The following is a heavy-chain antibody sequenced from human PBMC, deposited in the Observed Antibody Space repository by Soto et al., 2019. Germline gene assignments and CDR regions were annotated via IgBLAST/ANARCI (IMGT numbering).Heavy chain of an antibody. V-gene: IGHV3-23*04. CDR2: ISASGRST. CDR1: GSTFSNYA. J-gene: IGHJ6*02. D-gene: IGHD2-15*01. Sequence: EVQLVDSGGGLVQPGGSLRLSCAASGSTFSNYAMNWVRQAPGKGLEWVSAISASGRSTYYADSVRGRFTISRDNSKNTLYLQMNSLRAEDTAVYYCANGERCSGPSCFWPYYYDMDVWGQGATVTVSS. CDR3: ANGERCSGPSCFWPYYYDMDV.